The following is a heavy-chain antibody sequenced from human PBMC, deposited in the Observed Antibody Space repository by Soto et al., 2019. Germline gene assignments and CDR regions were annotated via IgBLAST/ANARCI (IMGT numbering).Heavy chain of an antibody. CDR3: ARDGVAAGNINFDY. Sequence: ASVKVSCKASGYMFTKSAMHWVRQAPGQRLEWMGWISGDSGNTKYSPKLQDRVTITRDTSASIAYMELSSLRSEDTALYYCARDGVAAGNINFDYWRQGTLVTVSS. CDR1: GYMFTKSA. V-gene: IGHV1-3*01. D-gene: IGHD6-19*01. J-gene: IGHJ4*01. CDR2: ISGDSGNT.